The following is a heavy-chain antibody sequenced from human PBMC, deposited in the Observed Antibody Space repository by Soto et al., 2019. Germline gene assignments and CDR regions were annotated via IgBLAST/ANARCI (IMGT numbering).Heavy chain of an antibody. CDR1: SGSISSSNW. D-gene: IGHD6-19*01. CDR2: IYHSGST. J-gene: IGHJ4*02. V-gene: IGHV4-4*02. Sequence: QVQLQASGPGLVKPSGTLSLTCAVSSGSISSSNWWRWVRQPPGKGMEWIGEIYHSGSTSYTPSLKSRVTISVDKSKNQFSLKLSSVTAADTAVYYCAGPYRGGWYSYWGQGTLVTVSS. CDR3: AGPYRGGWYSY.